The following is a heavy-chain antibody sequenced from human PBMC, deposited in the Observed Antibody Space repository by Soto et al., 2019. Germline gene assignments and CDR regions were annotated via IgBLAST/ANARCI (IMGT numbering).Heavy chain of an antibody. Sequence: ASVKVSCRTSGYNFTSYGFTWVRQAPGQGLEWMGWISAYNGNTNYAENVQGRVTMTTDPSTSTAYMELRSLRPDDTAVYYCARGRITIFGVADLIDYWGQGTVVTVSS. J-gene: IGHJ4*02. V-gene: IGHV1-18*01. CDR1: GYNFTSYG. D-gene: IGHD3-3*01. CDR2: ISAYNGNT. CDR3: ARGRITIFGVADLIDY.